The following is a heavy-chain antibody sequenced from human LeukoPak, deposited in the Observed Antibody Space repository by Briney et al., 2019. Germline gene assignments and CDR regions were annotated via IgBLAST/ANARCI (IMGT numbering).Heavy chain of an antibody. CDR3: ARERGHDSSGYYLYGMDV. D-gene: IGHD3-22*01. J-gene: IGHJ6*02. CDR1: GGSISSGGYY. Sequence: SETLSLTCTVSGGSISSGGYYWSWIRQHPGKGLEWIGYIYYSGSTYYNPSLKSRVTISVDTSKNQFSLKLSSVTAADTAVYYCARERGHDSSGYYLYGMDVWGQGTTVTVSS. V-gene: IGHV4-31*03. CDR2: IYYSGST.